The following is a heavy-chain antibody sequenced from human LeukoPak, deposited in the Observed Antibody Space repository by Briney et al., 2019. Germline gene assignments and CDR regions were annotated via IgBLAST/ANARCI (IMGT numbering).Heavy chain of an antibody. CDR2: ISGSGSRT. J-gene: IGHJ4*02. CDR3: AKRKTGTYFFDN. CDR1: GFTFNNYA. V-gene: IGHV3-23*01. D-gene: IGHD1/OR15-1a*01. Sequence: GGSLRLSCAASGFTFNNYAMSWVRQAPGRGLEWVSGISGSGSRTYYADSVKGRFTISRDKPKNTLYLQMNSLRAEDTAVYYCAKRKTGTYFFDNWGQGTLVTVSS.